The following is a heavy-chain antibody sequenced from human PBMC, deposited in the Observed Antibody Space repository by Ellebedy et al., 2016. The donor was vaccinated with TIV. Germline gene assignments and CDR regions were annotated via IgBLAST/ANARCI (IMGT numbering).Heavy chain of an antibody. CDR2: ISYSGTT. D-gene: IGHD6-13*01. Sequence: MPSETLSLTCTVSGGSISSYYWRWIRQPLGKGLEWIGYISYSGTTNYNPSLKSRVTISVETSRNHFSLRLSSVTAADTAVYYCSRVVWQQPVSYAFDIWGQGTMVTVSS. CDR3: SRVVWQQPVSYAFDI. V-gene: IGHV4-59*01. CDR1: GGSISSYY. J-gene: IGHJ3*02.